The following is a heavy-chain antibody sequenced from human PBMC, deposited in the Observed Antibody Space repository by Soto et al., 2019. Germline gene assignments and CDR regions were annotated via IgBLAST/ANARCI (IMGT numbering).Heavy chain of an antibody. J-gene: IGHJ3*02. V-gene: IGHV1-69*13. CDR1: GGTFSSYA. Sequence: SVKVSCKASGGTFSSYAISWVLQAPGQGLEWMGGIIPIFGTANYAQKFQGRVTITADGSTSTAYMELSSLRSEDTAVYYCASPPSGGGGAFDIWGQGTMVTVSS. CDR2: IIPIFGTA. CDR3: ASPPSGGGGAFDI. D-gene: IGHD3-10*01.